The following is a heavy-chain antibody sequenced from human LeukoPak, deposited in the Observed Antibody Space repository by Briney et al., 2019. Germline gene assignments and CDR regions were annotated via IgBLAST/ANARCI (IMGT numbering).Heavy chain of an antibody. J-gene: IGHJ4*02. Sequence: SETLFLTCTVSGGSISSYYWSWIRQPPGKGLEWIGYIYYSGSTNYNPSLKSRVTISVDTSKNQFSLKLSSVTAADTAVYYCARNSRRYSSSWPVDYWGQGTLVTVPS. D-gene: IGHD6-13*01. CDR1: GGSISSYY. CDR3: ARNSRRYSSSWPVDY. V-gene: IGHV4-59*08. CDR2: IYYSGST.